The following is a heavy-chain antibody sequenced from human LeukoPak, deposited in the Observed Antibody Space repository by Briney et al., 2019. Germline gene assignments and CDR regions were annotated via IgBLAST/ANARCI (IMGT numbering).Heavy chain of an antibody. D-gene: IGHD5-18*01. J-gene: IGHJ3*02. CDR3: AREGRGYSYGGAFDI. Sequence: PSETLSLTCTVSGGSISSYYWSWIRQPPGKGLEWIGYIYYSGSTNYNPSLKSRVTISVDTSKNQFSLKLSSVTAADTAVYYCAREGRGYSYGGAFDIWGQGAMVTVSS. V-gene: IGHV4-59*01. CDR2: IYYSGST. CDR1: GGSISSYY.